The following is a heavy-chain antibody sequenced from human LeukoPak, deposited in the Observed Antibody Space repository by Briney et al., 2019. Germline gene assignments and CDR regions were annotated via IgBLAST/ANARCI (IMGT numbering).Heavy chain of an antibody. D-gene: IGHD5-18*01. V-gene: IGHV1-69*05. J-gene: IGHJ4*02. CDR1: GGTFSSYA. CDR3: AREKTSGYSSSYFDY. CDR2: IIPIFGTA. Sequence: SSVKVSCKASGGTFSSYAISWVRRAPGQGREWMGRIIPIFGTANYAQKFQGRVTITTDESTSTAYMELSSLRSEDTAVYYCAREKTSGYSSSYFDYWGQGTLVTVSS.